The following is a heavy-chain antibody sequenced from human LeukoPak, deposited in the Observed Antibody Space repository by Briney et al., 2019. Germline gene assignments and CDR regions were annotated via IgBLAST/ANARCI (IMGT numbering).Heavy chain of an antibody. J-gene: IGHJ4*02. CDR3: AKIKSDGPEVFDY. Sequence: GGSLRLSCAASGFTFSSYAMSWVRQAPGKGLEWVTFIRYDGSNKYYADSVKGRFTISRDNSKNTPYLQMNSLRADDTAVYYCAKIKSDGPEVFDYWGQGTLVTVSS. V-gene: IGHV3-30*02. CDR1: GFTFSSYA. D-gene: IGHD5-24*01. CDR2: IRYDGSNK.